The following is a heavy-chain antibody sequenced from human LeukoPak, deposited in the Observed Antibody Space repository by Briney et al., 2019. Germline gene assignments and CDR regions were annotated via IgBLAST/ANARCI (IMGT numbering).Heavy chain of an antibody. V-gene: IGHV1-18*01. CDR1: GYTFTSYG. CDR3: AVNRGQGAFDI. Sequence: ASVKVSCKASGYTFTSYGISWVRQAPGQGLEWMGWISDYNGNTNYAQNLQGRVTMKTDPSTSTAYMELRSLRSDDTAVYYCAVNRGQGAFDIWGQGTMVTVSS. CDR2: ISDYNGNT. D-gene: IGHD1-14*01. J-gene: IGHJ3*02.